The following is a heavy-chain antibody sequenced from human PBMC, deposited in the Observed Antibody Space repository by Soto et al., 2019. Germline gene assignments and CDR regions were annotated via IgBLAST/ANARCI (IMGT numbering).Heavy chain of an antibody. CDR1: GYGFASDG. CDR2: ISAYNGNT. V-gene: IGHV1-18*01. Sequence: VASVEWSCKECGYGFASDGISWVRQAPGQGFEWMGWISAYNGNTNYAQKLQGRVTMTTDTSTSTAYMELRSLRSEDTAIYYCVKDHGPYHLNFEFWGRGTLVTVSS. D-gene: IGHD2-2*01. J-gene: IGHJ4*02. CDR3: VKDHGPYHLNFEF.